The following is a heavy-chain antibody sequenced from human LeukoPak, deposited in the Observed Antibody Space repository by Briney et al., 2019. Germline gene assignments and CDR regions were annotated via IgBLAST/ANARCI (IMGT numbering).Heavy chain of an antibody. CDR2: INPNSGGT. CDR1: GYTFTDYY. V-gene: IGHV1-2*02. Sequence: ASVKVSCKASGYTFTDYYIHWVRQAPGQGLEWMAWINPNSGGTSFAQKFRDRVTATRDTSISTAYMELSRLTSDDTAVYYCATLGLNIVGSTTDFDYWGQGTLVTVSS. CDR3: ATLGLNIVGSTTDFDY. D-gene: IGHD1-26*01. J-gene: IGHJ4*02.